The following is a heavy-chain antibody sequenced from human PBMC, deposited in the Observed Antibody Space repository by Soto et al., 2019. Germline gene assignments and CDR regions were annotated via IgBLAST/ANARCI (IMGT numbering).Heavy chain of an antibody. Sequence: ASVKVSCKASEYTFTGYYMHWVRQAPGQGLEWMGWINPNSGGTNYAQKFQGRVTMTRDTSISTAYMELSRLRSDDTAVYFCARDLGTGPSMDLDQWGEGTLVTVSS. CDR1: EYTFTGYY. CDR2: INPNSGGT. D-gene: IGHD1-1*01. V-gene: IGHV1-2*02. CDR3: ARDLGTGPSMDLDQ. J-gene: IGHJ4*02.